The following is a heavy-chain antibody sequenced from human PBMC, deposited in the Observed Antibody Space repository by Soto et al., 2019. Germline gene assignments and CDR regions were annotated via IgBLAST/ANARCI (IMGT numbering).Heavy chain of an antibody. J-gene: IGHJ5*02. V-gene: IGHV1-24*01. Sequence: VASVKVSCKVSGYTLTELSMHWVRQAPGKGLEWMGGFDPEDGETIYAQKFQGRVTMTEDTSTDTAYMELSSLRSEDTAVYYCATTASAFHWFDPWGRGTLVTVSS. CDR3: ATTASAFHWFDP. CDR1: GYTLTELS. D-gene: IGHD3-10*01. CDR2: FDPEDGET.